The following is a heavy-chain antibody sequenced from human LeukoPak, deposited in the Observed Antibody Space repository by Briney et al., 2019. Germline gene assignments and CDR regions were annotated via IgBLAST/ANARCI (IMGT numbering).Heavy chain of an antibody. CDR2: IYYSGST. CDR3: ARGQGLDILTGYDY. V-gene: IGHV4-59*08. CDR1: GGSTSSYY. D-gene: IGHD3-9*01. J-gene: IGHJ4*02. Sequence: PSETLSLTCTVSGGSTSSYYWSWIRQPPGKGLEWIGYIYYSGSTNYNPSLKSRVTISVDTSKNQFSLKLSSVTAADTAVYYCARGQGLDILTGYDYWGQGTLVTVSS.